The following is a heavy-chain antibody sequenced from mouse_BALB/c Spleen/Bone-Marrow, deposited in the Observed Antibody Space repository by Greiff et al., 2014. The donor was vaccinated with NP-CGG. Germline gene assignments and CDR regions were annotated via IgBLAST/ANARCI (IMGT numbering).Heavy chain of an antibody. Sequence: EVQLQQSGPELEKPGASVRISCKASGYSFTGYNINWVRQSNGKSLEWIGYIDPYSGGTSYYQRFKDRATLTVDKSSSTAYMQLKSLTSEDSAVYYCARSLLRRDALDYWGQGPSVTVSS. D-gene: IGHD2-12*01. CDR1: GYSFTGYN. CDR2: IDPYSGGT. V-gene: IGHV1S135*01. CDR3: ARSLLRRDALDY. J-gene: IGHJ4*01.